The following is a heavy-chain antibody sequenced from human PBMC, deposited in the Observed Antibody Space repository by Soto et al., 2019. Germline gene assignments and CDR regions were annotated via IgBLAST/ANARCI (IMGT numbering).Heavy chain of an antibody. J-gene: IGHJ5*02. Sequence: PSETLSLTCTVSGYSISRGYYWGWIRQPPGKGLQWIGTIYHDGTTYSNPSLNGRVTISVPTSQNRFSLTLRSVTAADTAVYYCARVPYHYARGTYRPRWFDPWGQGTLVTVSS. V-gene: IGHV4-38-2*02. D-gene: IGHD3-16*02. CDR3: ARVPYHYARGTYRPRWFDP. CDR2: IYHDGTT. CDR1: GYSISRGYY.